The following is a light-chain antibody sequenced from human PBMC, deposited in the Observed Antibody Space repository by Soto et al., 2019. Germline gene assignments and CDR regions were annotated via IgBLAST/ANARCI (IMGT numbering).Light chain of an antibody. J-gene: IGKJ3*01. CDR2: GAS. CDR1: QSVSSSY. V-gene: IGKV3-20*01. Sequence: EIVVTQSPGTLSLSPGERATLSCRASQSVSSSYLAWYQQKPGQAPRLLIHGASSRATGIPDRFSGSGSGTDFTLTISRLEPEDFAVYYCQQYGSSIFTFGPGTKVDIK. CDR3: QQYGSSIFT.